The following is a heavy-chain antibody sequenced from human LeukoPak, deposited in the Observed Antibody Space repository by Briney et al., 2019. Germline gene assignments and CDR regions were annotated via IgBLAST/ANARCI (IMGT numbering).Heavy chain of an antibody. V-gene: IGHV3-7*04. J-gene: IGHJ5*02. Sequence: TGGSLRLSCAASGFTVSRHGMHWVRQAPGKGLEWVANIKEDGSEKNYVDSVKGRFTISRDNAKNSLYLQMNSLRAEDTAVYYCARDKAYNCFDPWGQGTLVTVSS. CDR3: ARDKAYNCFDP. CDR2: IKEDGSEK. CDR1: GFTVSRHG.